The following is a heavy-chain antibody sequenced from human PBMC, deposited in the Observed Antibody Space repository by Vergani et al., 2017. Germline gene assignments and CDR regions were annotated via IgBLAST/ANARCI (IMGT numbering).Heavy chain of an antibody. Sequence: EVQLVESGGGLVQPGRSLRLSCAASGFTFDDYAMHWVRQAPGKGLEWVSSISGNNDDVYYADSVKGRFTISRDNAKNSLYLDMSSLRAEDTAVYYCAKARKTMATILFDYWGQGTLVTVSS. J-gene: IGHJ4*02. V-gene: IGHV3-9*01. CDR2: ISGNNDDV. CDR3: AKARKTMATILFDY. CDR1: GFTFDDYA. D-gene: IGHD5-24*01.